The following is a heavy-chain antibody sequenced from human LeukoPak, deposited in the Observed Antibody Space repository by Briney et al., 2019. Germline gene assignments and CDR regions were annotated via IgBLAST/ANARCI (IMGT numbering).Heavy chain of an antibody. CDR2: IRSQANSYAT. V-gene: IGHV3-73*01. D-gene: IGHD2-21*02. J-gene: IGHJ4*02. Sequence: GGSLRLSCATSGFTFSGSVMHWVRQASGRGLEWVGRIRSQANSYATAYAASVKGRFTISRDDSRNTAYLQMNSLRTEDSAVYYCTRLWGDCGGDCYSHGFWGQGTLVTVSS. CDR3: TRLWGDCGGDCYSHGF. CDR1: GFTFSGSV.